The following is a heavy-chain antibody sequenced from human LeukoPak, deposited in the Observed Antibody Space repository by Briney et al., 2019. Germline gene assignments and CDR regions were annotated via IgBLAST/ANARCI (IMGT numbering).Heavy chain of an antibody. J-gene: IGHJ4*02. V-gene: IGHV4-59*08. CDR2: IDYSGST. D-gene: IGHD6-6*01. Sequence: SETLSLTCTVSGGSISSYYWSWIRQPPGKGLEWFGYIDYSGSTNYNPSLKSRVTISVDTSKNQFSLKLSSVTAADTAVYYCARLYSSSFPLYWGQGTLVTVSS. CDR1: GGSISSYY. CDR3: ARLYSSSFPLY.